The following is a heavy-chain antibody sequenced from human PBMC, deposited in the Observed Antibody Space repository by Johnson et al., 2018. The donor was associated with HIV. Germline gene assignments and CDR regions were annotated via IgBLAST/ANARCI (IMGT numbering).Heavy chain of an antibody. J-gene: IGHJ3*02. CDR1: GFTFSSYA. CDR2: ISYDGSNE. D-gene: IGHD5-24*01. V-gene: IGHV3-30-3*01. CDR3: ASNVEGRDGYNFGDDAFDI. Sequence: QVQLVESGGGVVQPGRSLRLSCAASGFTFSSYAMHWVRQAPGKGLEWVAVISYDGSNEYFADSVKGRFTISRDNAKNTLYLQMNSMRAEDTAVFYCASNVEGRDGYNFGDDAFDIWGQGTIVTVSS.